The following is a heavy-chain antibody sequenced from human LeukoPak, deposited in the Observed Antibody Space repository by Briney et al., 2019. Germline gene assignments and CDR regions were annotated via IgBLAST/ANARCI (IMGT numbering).Heavy chain of an antibody. J-gene: IGHJ4*02. V-gene: IGHV1-69*05. D-gene: IGHD2-21*02. CDR1: GGTFSSYA. CDR2: IIPIFGTA. CDR3: ARGVYCGGDCYLYFDY. Sequence: ASVKVSCKASGGTFSSYAIIWVRQAPGQGLEWMGRIIPIFGTANSAQKYQGRVTITTDESTSTAYMELCSLRSEDTAVYYCARGVYCGGDCYLYFDYWGQGTLVTVSS.